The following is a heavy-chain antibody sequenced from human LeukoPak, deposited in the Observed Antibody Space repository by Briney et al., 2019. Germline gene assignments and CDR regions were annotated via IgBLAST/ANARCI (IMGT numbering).Heavy chain of an antibody. Sequence: GGSLRLSCGASGSTFSSYWMYWVRQAPGKGLVWVSRINSDGSSTSYADSVKGRFTISRDNAKNTLYLQMNSLRAEDTGVYYCAQLARRSWGQGTLVTVSS. D-gene: IGHD6-13*01. CDR1: GSTFSSYW. CDR3: AQLARRS. CDR2: INSDGSST. J-gene: IGHJ4*02. V-gene: IGHV3-74*01.